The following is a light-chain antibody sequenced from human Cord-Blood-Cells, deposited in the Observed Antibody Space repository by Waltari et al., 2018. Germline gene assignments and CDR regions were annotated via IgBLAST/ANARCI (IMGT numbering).Light chain of an antibody. V-gene: IGLV2-23*01. CDR3: CSYAGSSTYV. CDR2: EGS. J-gene: IGLJ1*01. Sequence: QSALTQPASVSGSPGQSITISCTGTSSDVGSYNLVSWYPQHPGKAPKLMIYEGSKRPSGGYNRVSCSKSGNTASLTISGLQAEDEADYYCCSYAGSSTYVFGTGTKVTVL. CDR1: SSDVGSYNL.